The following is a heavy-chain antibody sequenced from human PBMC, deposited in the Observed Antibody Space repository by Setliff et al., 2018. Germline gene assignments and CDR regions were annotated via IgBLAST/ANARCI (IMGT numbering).Heavy chain of an antibody. CDR1: GDSINPYY. D-gene: IGHD3-22*01. CDR3: ARYRYYFDSSGQTQYYFDY. V-gene: IGHV4-59*01. Sequence: SETLSLTCSVSGDSINPYYWTWIRQPPGKGLEWIGFIYYSGATTYNPSLKSRVTISVDTSKNQFSLNLNSVTAADTAVYYCARYRYYFDSSGQTQYYFDYWGQGTLVTVSS. J-gene: IGHJ4*02. CDR2: IYYSGAT.